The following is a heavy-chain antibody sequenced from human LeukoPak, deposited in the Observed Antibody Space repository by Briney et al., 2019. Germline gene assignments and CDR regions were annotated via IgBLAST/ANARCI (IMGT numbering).Heavy chain of an antibody. J-gene: IGHJ4*02. D-gene: IGHD6-13*01. Sequence: GGSLRLSCAASGFTFSSCSMNWVRQTPGKGLEWVSFISGSSGYISYPDSVKGRFTVSRDNAKNSLYLQMNSLRAEDTAIYYCARDPGTDGSSWYVLDNWGQGTLVTVSS. CDR2: ISGSSGYI. V-gene: IGHV3-21*01. CDR3: ARDPGTDGSSWYVLDN. CDR1: GFTFSSCS.